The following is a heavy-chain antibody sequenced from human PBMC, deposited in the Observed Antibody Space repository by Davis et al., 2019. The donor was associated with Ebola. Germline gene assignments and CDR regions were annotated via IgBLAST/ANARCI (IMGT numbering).Heavy chain of an antibody. CDR1: GGSISSYY. CDR3: ARDISLETVAGTWAGYYFDY. CDR2: IYTSGST. D-gene: IGHD6-19*01. Sequence: MPSETLSLTCTVSGGSISSYYWSWIRQPAGKGLEWIGRIYTSGSTNYNPSLKSRVTMSVDRSKNQFSLRLSSVTAADTAVYYCARDISLETVAGTWAGYYFDYWGQGTLVTVSS. J-gene: IGHJ4*02. V-gene: IGHV4-4*07.